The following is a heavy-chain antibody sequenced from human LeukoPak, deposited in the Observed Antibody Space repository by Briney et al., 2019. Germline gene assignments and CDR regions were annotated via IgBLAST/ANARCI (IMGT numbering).Heavy chain of an antibody. Sequence: PGESLKISCRVSGYSLTTHWVAWVRQMPGKGLEWLRMMNPGDSDTRYSPSFQGQVTMSADKSLSTVYLQWSSLKASDTAIYFCARLNFDSSSDYWGQGTLVTVSS. J-gene: IGHJ4*02. V-gene: IGHV5-51*01. CDR1: GYSLTTHW. D-gene: IGHD3-9*01. CDR2: MNPGDSDT. CDR3: ARLNFDSSSDY.